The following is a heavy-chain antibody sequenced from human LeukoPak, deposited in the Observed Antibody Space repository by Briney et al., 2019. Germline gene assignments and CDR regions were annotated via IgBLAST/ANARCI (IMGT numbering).Heavy chain of an antibody. D-gene: IGHD1-26*01. CDR1: GFTFSSYA. CDR2: ISGSGGST. V-gene: IGHV3-23*01. Sequence: GGSLRLSCAASGFTFSSYAMSWVRQAPGKGLEWVSAISGSGGSTYYADSVKGRFTISRDNSKNTLYLQMNSLRAEDTAVYYCAKDFSGSYYSAGYYGMDVWGQGTTVTVSS. CDR3: AKDFSGSYYSAGYYGMDV. J-gene: IGHJ6*02.